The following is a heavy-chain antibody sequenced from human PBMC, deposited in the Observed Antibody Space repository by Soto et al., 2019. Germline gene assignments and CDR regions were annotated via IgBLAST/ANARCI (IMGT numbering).Heavy chain of an antibody. CDR1: GGSFSGYY. CDR2: INHSGST. CDR3: ARGARNYYGSGTSRWGVDFQH. Sequence: SETLSLTCAVYGGSFSGYYWSWIRQPPGKGLEWIGEINHSGSTNYNPSLKSRVTISVDTSKNQFSLKLSSVTAAGTAVYYCARGARNYYGSGTSRWGVDFQHWGQGTLVTVSS. D-gene: IGHD3-10*01. V-gene: IGHV4-34*01. J-gene: IGHJ1*01.